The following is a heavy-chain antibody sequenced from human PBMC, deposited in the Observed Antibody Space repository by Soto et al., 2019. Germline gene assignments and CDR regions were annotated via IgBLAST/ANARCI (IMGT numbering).Heavy chain of an antibody. J-gene: IGHJ4*02. Sequence: ASVKVSCKASGYTFTGYYMHWVRQAPGQGLEWMGWINPNSGGTNYAQKFQGWVTMTRDTSISTAYMELSRLRSDDTAVYYCARDGCSGGSCYPLWTFDYWGQGTLVTVSS. D-gene: IGHD2-15*01. CDR3: ARDGCSGGSCYPLWTFDY. CDR2: INPNSGGT. V-gene: IGHV1-2*04. CDR1: GYTFTGYY.